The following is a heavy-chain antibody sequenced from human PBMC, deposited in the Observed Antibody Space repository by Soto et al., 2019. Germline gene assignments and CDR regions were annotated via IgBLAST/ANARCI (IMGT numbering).Heavy chain of an antibody. CDR3: ARDNRGWSEF. V-gene: IGHV1-3*01. Sequence: GASVKVSCKASGYTFTKYVMHWVRQAPGQRLEWMGWIDAGNGNTVYLQKFQGRVTITRDTSASTAYMELSSLRSEDTAVYYCARDNRGWSEFWGQGTLVTVSS. D-gene: IGHD6-19*01. CDR1: GYTFTKYV. J-gene: IGHJ4*02. CDR2: IDAGNGNT.